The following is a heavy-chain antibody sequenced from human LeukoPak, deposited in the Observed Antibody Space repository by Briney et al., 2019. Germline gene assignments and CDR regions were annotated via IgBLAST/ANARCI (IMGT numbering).Heavy chain of an antibody. CDR3: ARGDGDILTGYSHYFDY. Sequence: PGGSLRLSCAASGFTFSSYAMHWVRQAPGKGLEWVAVISYDGSNKYYADSVKGRFTISRDNSKNTLYLQMNSLRAEDTAVYYCARGDGDILTGYSHYFDYWGQGTLVTVSS. D-gene: IGHD3-9*01. J-gene: IGHJ4*02. CDR2: ISYDGSNK. V-gene: IGHV3-30-3*01. CDR1: GFTFSSYA.